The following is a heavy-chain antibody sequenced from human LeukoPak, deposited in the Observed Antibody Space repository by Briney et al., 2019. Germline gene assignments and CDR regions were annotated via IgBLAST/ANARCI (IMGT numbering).Heavy chain of an antibody. J-gene: IGHJ4*02. CDR3: ARENFCSGSYPDY. Sequence: GRSLRLSCAASGFAFNTYAMHWVRQAPGKGLEWVTLIWYDGSNKFYIDSVRGRFTISRDNSRNTVYLQMNGLRAEDTAVYYCARENFCSGSYPDYWGQGTLVTVSS. D-gene: IGHD3-10*02. V-gene: IGHV3-33*01. CDR1: GFAFNTYA. CDR2: IWYDGSNK.